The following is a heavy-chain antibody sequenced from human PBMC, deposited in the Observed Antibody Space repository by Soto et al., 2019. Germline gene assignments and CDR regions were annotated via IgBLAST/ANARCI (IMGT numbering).Heavy chain of an antibody. CDR1: GFTFSSYA. J-gene: IGHJ6*04. Sequence: GGSLRLSCAASGFTFSSYAMSWVRQAPGKGLEWVSAISGSGGSTYYADSVKGRFTISRDNSKNTLYRQMNSLRAEDTAVYYCAGFLEWLMGPVWGKGTTVTVSS. CDR2: ISGSGGST. CDR3: AGFLEWLMGPV. V-gene: IGHV3-23*01. D-gene: IGHD3-3*01.